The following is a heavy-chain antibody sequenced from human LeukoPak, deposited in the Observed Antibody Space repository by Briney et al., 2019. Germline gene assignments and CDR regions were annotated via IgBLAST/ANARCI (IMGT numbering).Heavy chain of an antibody. V-gene: IGHV1-69*04. CDR1: GGTFSSYA. Sequence: SVKVSCKASGGTFSSYAISWARQAPGQGLEWMGRIIPILGIANYAQKFQGRVTITADKSTSTAYMELSSLRSEDTAVYYCARDGTGYSYGYFDYWGQGTLVTVSS. D-gene: IGHD5-18*01. J-gene: IGHJ4*02. CDR3: ARDGTGYSYGYFDY. CDR2: IIPILGIA.